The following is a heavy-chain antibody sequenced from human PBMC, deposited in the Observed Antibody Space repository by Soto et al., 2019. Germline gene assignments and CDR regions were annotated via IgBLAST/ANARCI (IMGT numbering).Heavy chain of an antibody. CDR2: IYYSGST. D-gene: IGHD5-12*01. J-gene: IGHJ5*02. CDR3: ARRRSGYDYDWFDP. V-gene: IGHV4-59*01. Sequence: PSETLSLTCTVSGGSISSYYWSWIRQPPGKGLEWIGYIYYSGSTNYNPSLKSRVTISVDTSKNQFSLKLSSVTAADTAVYYCARRRSGYDYDWFDPWGQGTLVTVSS. CDR1: GGSISSYY.